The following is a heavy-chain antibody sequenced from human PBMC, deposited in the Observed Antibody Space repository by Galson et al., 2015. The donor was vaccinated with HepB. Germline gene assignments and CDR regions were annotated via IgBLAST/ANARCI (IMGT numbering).Heavy chain of an antibody. CDR3: ARGYCSGGSCGSFDI. D-gene: IGHD2-15*01. V-gene: IGHV1-18*01. CDR1: GYTFTSYG. J-gene: IGHJ3*02. Sequence: SCKASGYTFTSYGIGWVRQAPGQGLEWMGWISAYNGNTNYAQKLQGRVTMTTDTSTSTAYMELRSLRSDDTAVYYCARGYCSGGSCGSFDIWGQGTMVTVSS. CDR2: ISAYNGNT.